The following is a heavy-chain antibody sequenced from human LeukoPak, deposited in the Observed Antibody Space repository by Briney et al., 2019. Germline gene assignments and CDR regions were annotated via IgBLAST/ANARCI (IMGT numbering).Heavy chain of an antibody. CDR1: GGSISSSNYF. CDR2: IYYSGST. Sequence: SETLSLTCIVSGGSISSSNYFWGWIRQPPGKGLEWIGSIYYSGSTDYNPSLKSRVTMSLDTSKNQFSLKLSSVTAADTAVYYCARLPLTSAAGPDQRDYWGQGTLVTVSS. J-gene: IGHJ4*02. D-gene: IGHD6-13*01. V-gene: IGHV4-39*07. CDR3: ARLPLTSAAGPDQRDY.